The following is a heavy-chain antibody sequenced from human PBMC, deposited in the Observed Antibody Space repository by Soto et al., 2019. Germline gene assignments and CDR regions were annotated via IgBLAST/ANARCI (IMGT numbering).Heavy chain of an antibody. CDR2: ISSDGGTT. D-gene: IGHD6-19*01. CDR1: GFTFSYYG. V-gene: IGHV3-30*18. CDR3: AKEVQVAGDLDY. J-gene: IGHJ4*01. Sequence: GGSLRLSCVASGFTFSYYGIHWVRQAPGKGLEWVGVISSDGGTTYYADSVKGRFTISRDNPKNTLYLQMDSLRLDDTAVYYCAKEVQVAGDLDYWGHGTLVTVSS.